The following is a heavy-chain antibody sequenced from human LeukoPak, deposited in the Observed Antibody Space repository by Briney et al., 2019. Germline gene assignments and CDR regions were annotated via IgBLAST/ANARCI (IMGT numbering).Heavy chain of an antibody. D-gene: IGHD6-19*01. CDR2: ISGSGDST. Sequence: GGSLRLSCAASGFTFSSYAMSWVRQAPGKGLEWVSTISGSGDSTYYADSVKGRFTISRDNSKNTLYLQVNSLRAEDTAVYSCAKSSEQWLVIGYFGTWGQGTLVTVSS. CDR1: GFTFSSYA. V-gene: IGHV3-23*01. J-gene: IGHJ4*02. CDR3: AKSSEQWLVIGYFGT.